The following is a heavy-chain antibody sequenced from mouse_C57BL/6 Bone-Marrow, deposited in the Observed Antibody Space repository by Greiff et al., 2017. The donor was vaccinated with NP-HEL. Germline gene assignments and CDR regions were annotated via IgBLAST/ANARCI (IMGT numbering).Heavy chain of an antibody. CDR1: GYTFTSYW. CDR3: ARRGLGYAMDY. Sequence: QVQLQQPGAELVKPGASVKLSCKASGYTFTSYWMHWVKQRPGQGLEWIGLIHPNSGSNNYNEKFKSKATLTVDKSSSTAYMQLSSLTSEYSSVYYCARRGLGYAMDYWGQGTSVTVSS. J-gene: IGHJ4*01. CDR2: IHPNSGSN. V-gene: IGHV1-64*01. D-gene: IGHD3-3*01.